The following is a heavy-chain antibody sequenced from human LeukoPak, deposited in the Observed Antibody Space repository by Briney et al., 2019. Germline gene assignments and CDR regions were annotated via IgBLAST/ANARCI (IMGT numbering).Heavy chain of an antibody. J-gene: IGHJ1*01. CDR1: GGSISSSSSY. V-gene: IGHV4-39*07. D-gene: IGHD3-10*02. CDR3: ASPKISMSEYFQH. CDR2: LQYRGST. Sequence: SETLSLTCSVSGGSISSSSSYWGWIRQSPGKGLEWIGSLQYRGSTYYNPSLKSRVTISVDTSKNQFSLKLSSVTAADTAVYYWASPKISMSEYFQHWGQGTLVIVSS.